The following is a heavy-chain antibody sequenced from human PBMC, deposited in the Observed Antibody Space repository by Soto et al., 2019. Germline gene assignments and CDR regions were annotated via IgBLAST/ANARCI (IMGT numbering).Heavy chain of an antibody. CDR2: IYYSGST. CDR1: GGSISSGDYY. V-gene: IGHV4-30-4*01. J-gene: IGHJ5*02. Sequence: QVQLQESGPGMVKPSKTLSLTCTVSGGSISSGDYYWSWIRQPPGKGLEWIGYIYYSGSTYYNPSLKSLVTISVDTSKNQFSLKLSSVTAADTAVYYCARGWLQRCVDPWGQGTLVTVSS. CDR3: ARGWLQRCVDP. D-gene: IGHD5-12*01.